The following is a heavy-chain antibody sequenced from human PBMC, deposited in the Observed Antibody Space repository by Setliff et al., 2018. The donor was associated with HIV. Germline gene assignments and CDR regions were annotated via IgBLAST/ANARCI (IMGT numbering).Heavy chain of an antibody. Sequence: SETLSLTCNVSGDSISDYYWTWIRQPPGKGLEWIGYIYYSGSTNYNPSLKSRVTISVDTSKNQFSLKLSSLTAADTAVYYCARGGGYDRSGYYPFDYWGQGTPVTVSS. J-gene: IGHJ4*02. CDR1: GDSISDYY. V-gene: IGHV4-59*01. CDR2: IYYSGST. CDR3: ARGGGYDRSGYYPFDY. D-gene: IGHD3-22*01.